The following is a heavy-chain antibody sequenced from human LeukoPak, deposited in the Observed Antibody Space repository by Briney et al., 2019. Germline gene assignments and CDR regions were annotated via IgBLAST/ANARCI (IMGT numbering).Heavy chain of an antibody. V-gene: IGHV3-53*01. D-gene: IGHD2-15*01. J-gene: IGHJ4*02. CDR3: ARDGDYSRFDY. CDR1: GFTVSSNY. Sequence: GGSLRLSCAASGFTVSSNYMSWVRQAPRKGLEWVSVIYSGGSTYYADSVKGRFTISRDNSKNTLYLQMNSLRAEDTAVYYCARDGDYSRFDYWGQGTLVTVSS. CDR2: IYSGGST.